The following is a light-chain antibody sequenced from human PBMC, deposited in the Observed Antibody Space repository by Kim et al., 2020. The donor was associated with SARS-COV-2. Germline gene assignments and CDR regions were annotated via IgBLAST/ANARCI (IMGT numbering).Light chain of an antibody. CDR3: QAWDSSTPFIV. Sequence: PGPTASITCSGDKLVDKYACWYQQKPGQSPVLVIYQDSKRPSGIPERFSGSNSGNTATLTISGTQAMDEADYYCQAWDSSTPFIVFGTGTKVTVL. J-gene: IGLJ1*01. CDR1: KLVDKY. V-gene: IGLV3-1*01. CDR2: QDS.